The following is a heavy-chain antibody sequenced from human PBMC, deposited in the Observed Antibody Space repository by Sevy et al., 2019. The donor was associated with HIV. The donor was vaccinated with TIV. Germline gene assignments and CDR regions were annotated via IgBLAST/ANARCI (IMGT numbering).Heavy chain of an antibody. CDR3: ARVGGEYYYDSSGYYHPSFYYGMDV. Sequence: ASVKVSCKASGYTFTSYYMHWVRQAPGQGLEWMGIINPSGGSISYAQKFQGRVTMTRDTSTSTVYMELSSLRSEDTAVYYCARVGGEYYYDSSGYYHPSFYYGMDVWGQGTTVTVSS. CDR1: GYTFTSYY. CDR2: INPSGGSI. D-gene: IGHD3-22*01. V-gene: IGHV1-46*01. J-gene: IGHJ6*02.